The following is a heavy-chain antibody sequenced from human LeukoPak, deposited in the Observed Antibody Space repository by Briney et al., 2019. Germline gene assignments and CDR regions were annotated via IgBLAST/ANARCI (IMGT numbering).Heavy chain of an antibody. J-gene: IGHJ5*02. V-gene: IGHV3-23*01. D-gene: IGHD2-2*01. CDR1: GSIFSSYD. Sequence: GGSLRLSCAASGSIFSSYDLKWVRQAPGKGLEWVSSISGSGANTYYIDSVKGRFTISRDNSKNTLYLQMNSLRAEDTALYYCAKDRRGCSSTSCYAADLWGQGALVAVSS. CDR2: ISGSGANT. CDR3: AKDRRGCSSTSCYAADL.